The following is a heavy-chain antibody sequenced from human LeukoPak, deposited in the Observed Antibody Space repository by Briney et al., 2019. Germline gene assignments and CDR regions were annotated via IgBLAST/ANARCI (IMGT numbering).Heavy chain of an antibody. J-gene: IGHJ4*02. CDR1: GFTFTSSA. CDR3: ARDDSSGYYFFDY. Sequence: SVKVSCKASGFTFTSSAVQWVRQARGQRLEWIGWIVVGSGNTNYAQKFQERVTITRDMSTSTAYMELSSLRSEDTAVYYCARDDSSGYYFFDYWGQGTLVTVSS. V-gene: IGHV1-58*01. D-gene: IGHD3-22*01. CDR2: IVVGSGNT.